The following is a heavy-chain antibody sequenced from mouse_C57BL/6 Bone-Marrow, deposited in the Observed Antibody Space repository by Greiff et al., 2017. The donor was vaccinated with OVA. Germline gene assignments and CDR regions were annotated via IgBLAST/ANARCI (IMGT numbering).Heavy chain of an antibody. CDR2: ISYSGST. D-gene: IGHD6-1*01. CDR1: GYSITSGYD. J-gene: IGHJ1*03. Sequence: EVQGVESGPGMVKPSQSLSLTCTVTGYSITSGYDWHWIRHFPGNKLEWMGYISYSGSTNYNPSLKSRISITHDTSKNHFFLKLNSVTTEDTATYYCAREETRLLWYFDGWGTGTTVTVSS. CDR3: AREETRLLWYFDG. V-gene: IGHV3-1*01.